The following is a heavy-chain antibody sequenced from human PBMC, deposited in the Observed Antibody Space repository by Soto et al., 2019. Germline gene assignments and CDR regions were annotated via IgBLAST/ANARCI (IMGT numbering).Heavy chain of an antibody. J-gene: IGHJ4*02. CDR1: GYTFTSYY. V-gene: IGHV1-46*01. CDR3: ARDFYYDSSGYLDDY. D-gene: IGHD3-22*01. Sequence: ASVKVSCKASGYTFTSYYMHWVRQAPGQGLEWMGIINPSGGSTSYAQKFQGRVTMTRDTSTSTVYMELSSLRSEDMAVYYCARDFYYDSSGYLDDYWAQGTLVTVSS. CDR2: INPSGGST.